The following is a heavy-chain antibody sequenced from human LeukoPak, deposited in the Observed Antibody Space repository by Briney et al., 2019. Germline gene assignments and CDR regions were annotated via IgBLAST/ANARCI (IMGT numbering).Heavy chain of an antibody. V-gene: IGHV3-48*02. Sequence: AGGSLRLSCAASGFTFDDYGMSWVRQAPGKGLEWLSYISSSSGTIYYADSVKGRFTISRDNAKNSLYLQMNSLTDEDTAVYYCARVDYFESWGQGTLVTVSS. J-gene: IGHJ4*02. CDR3: ARVDYFES. CDR2: ISSSSGTI. CDR1: GFTFDDYG.